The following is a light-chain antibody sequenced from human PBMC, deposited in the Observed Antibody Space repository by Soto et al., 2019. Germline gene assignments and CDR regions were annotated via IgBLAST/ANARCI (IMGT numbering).Light chain of an antibody. CDR3: SSYTTSSTLV. CDR2: DVS. CDR1: SSDVGAYNF. J-gene: IGLJ2*01. V-gene: IGLV2-14*01. Sequence: QSVLTQPASVSGSPGQSISISCTGTSSDVGAYNFVSWYQQHPGKAPKLMINDVSNRPSGVSNRFSGSKSGNTASLTISGLQAEDEADYYCSSYTTSSTLVFGGGTKLTVL.